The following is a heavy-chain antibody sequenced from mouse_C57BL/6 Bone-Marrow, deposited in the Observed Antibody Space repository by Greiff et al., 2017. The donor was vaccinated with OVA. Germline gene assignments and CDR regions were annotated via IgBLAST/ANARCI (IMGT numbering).Heavy chain of an antibody. CDR3: ARNPLGYFDY. CDR1: GFSLTSYG. V-gene: IGHV2-2*01. CDR2: IWSGGST. Sequence: QVQLQQSGPGLVQPSQSLSISCTASGFSLTSYGVHWVRQSPGQGLEWLGVIWSGGSTDYNAAFISRLSISKNNSKSQIFLKMNSLQADDAAIYYCARNPLGYFDYWGQGTTLTVSS. J-gene: IGHJ2*01. D-gene: IGHD4-1*01.